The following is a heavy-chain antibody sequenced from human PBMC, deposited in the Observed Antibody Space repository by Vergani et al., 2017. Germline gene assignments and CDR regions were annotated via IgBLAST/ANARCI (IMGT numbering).Heavy chain of an antibody. CDR2: LIPIFGTT. D-gene: IGHD2-15*01. V-gene: IGHV1-69*18. CDR1: GGTFSTYA. CDR3: ARDRRYCSGGSCYLDY. Sequence: QMQLVQSGAEVKKPGSSVKVSCKASGGTFSTYAISWVRQAPGQGLEWMGRLIPIFGTTNYAQNFQGRVTITADESTSTAYMELSSLRSEDTAVYYCARDRRYCSGGSCYLDYWGQGTLITVSS. J-gene: IGHJ4*02.